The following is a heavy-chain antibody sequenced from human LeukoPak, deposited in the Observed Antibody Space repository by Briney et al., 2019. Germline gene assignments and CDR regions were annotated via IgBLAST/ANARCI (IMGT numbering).Heavy chain of an antibody. CDR2: FDPEDGET. J-gene: IGHJ5*02. Sequence: ASVKVSCKVSGYTLTELSMHWVRQAPGKGLEWMGGFDPEDGETIYAQKFQGRVTMTEDTSTDTAYMELSSLRSEDTAVYYCATAADCSGGNCSLKVFNPWGQGTLVTVSS. CDR3: ATAADCSGGNCSLKVFNP. CDR1: GYTLTELS. V-gene: IGHV1-24*01. D-gene: IGHD2-15*01.